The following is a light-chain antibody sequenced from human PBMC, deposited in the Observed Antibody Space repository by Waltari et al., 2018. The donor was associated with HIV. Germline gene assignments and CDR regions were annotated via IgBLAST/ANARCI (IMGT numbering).Light chain of an antibody. CDR1: NIGSTS. V-gene: IGLV3-21*02. CDR2: EDR. J-gene: IGLJ2*01. CDR3: QVWDSSSDVV. Sequence: SYVLTQPPSVSVAPGQTARITCGGNNIGSTSVPWYQQKPGQAPVLVVYEDRDRPSGIPERFSGSNSGNTATLTISRVEAGDEADYYCQVWDSSSDVVFGGGTKLTVL.